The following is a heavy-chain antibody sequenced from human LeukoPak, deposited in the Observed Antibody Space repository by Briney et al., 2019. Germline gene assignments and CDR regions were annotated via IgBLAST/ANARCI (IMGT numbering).Heavy chain of an antibody. D-gene: IGHD6-19*01. CDR1: GFTFSSYA. J-gene: IGHJ4*02. CDR3: AKAEGQWLVLDY. Sequence: GGSLRLSCAASGFTFSSYAMSWVRQAPGKGLEWVSAISGCGGSTYYADSVKGRFTISRDNSKNTLYLQMNSLRAEDTAVYYCAKAEGQWLVLDYWGQGTLVTVSS. V-gene: IGHV3-23*01. CDR2: ISGCGGST.